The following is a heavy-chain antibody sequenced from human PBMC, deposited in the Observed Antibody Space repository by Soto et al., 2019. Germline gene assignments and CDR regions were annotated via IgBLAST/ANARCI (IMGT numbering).Heavy chain of an antibody. Sequence: QVQLVQSGAEVKKPGASVKVSCKASGYTFTSYGITWVRQAPGQGLEWLGGINGYNGNTNYAQKPQGRGTMTTDTSTSTAYMELRSLRSDDTAVYYCARMGDVPYYYYGMDVWGQGTTVTVSS. CDR2: INGYNGNT. CDR3: ARMGDVPYYYYGMDV. D-gene: IGHD3-16*01. V-gene: IGHV1-18*01. CDR1: GYTFTSYG. J-gene: IGHJ6*02.